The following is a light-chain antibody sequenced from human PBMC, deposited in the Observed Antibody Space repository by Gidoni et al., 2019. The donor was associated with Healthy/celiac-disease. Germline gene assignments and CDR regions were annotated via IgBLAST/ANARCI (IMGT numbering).Light chain of an antibody. V-gene: IGKV1-17*01. CDR2: AAS. Sequence: DIQMTQSPSSLSASVGDRVTITCRASQGVRNDVSWYQQIPGRAPKRLIYAASTLHSGVPSRFSGSGFGTEFTLTISRLQPEDFAIYSCLQHNTYPPYTFGPGTKLEIK. CDR1: QGVRND. CDR3: LQHNTYPPYT. J-gene: IGKJ2*01.